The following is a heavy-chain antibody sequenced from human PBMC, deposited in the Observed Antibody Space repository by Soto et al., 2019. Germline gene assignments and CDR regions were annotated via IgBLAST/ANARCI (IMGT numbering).Heavy chain of an antibody. CDR1: GFTFSSFA. CDR3: ENFPQLTLRSYFDY. J-gene: IGHJ4*02. D-gene: IGHD5-18*01. CDR2: IGGGGGAT. Sequence: EVQLLESGGGLVQPGGSLRLSCAASGFTFSSFAMSWVRQAPGKGLEWVSLIGGGGGATYYADSVKGRFTISRDNSKNTLYLQMNNLRGEDAAVYSWENFPQLTLRSYFDYWGQGTLVTVSS. V-gene: IGHV3-23*01.